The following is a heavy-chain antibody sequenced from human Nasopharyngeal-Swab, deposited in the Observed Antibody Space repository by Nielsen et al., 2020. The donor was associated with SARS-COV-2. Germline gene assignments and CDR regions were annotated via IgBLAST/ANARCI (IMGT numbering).Heavy chain of an antibody. CDR1: GFTFSSYS. J-gene: IGHJ3*02. CDR3: ARQRGYTYGDAFDI. CDR2: ISSSSYI. Sequence: GESLKISCAASGFTFSSYSMNWVRQAPGKGLEWVSSISSSSYIYYADSLKGRFTISRDNAKNSLYLQMNSLRAKDTAVYYCARQRGYTYGDAFDIWGQGTMVTVSS. V-gene: IGHV3-21*01. D-gene: IGHD5-18*01.